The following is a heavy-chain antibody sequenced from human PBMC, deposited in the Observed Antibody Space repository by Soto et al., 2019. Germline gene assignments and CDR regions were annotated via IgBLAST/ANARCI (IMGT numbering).Heavy chain of an antibody. J-gene: IGHJ5*02. D-gene: IGHD2-8*01. Sequence: QVQLQESGPGLVKPSQTLSLTCTVSGGSIRSAGHYWSWIRQHPGKGLEWIGYINDSGSTFYNPSLRSRLNISVDTSENQFSLRLTSVTAADTAVYFCARLGGFCPAAVCAAPFDPWGQGTLVTVSS. V-gene: IGHV4-31*03. CDR1: GGSIRSAGHY. CDR3: ARLGGFCPAAVCAAPFDP. CDR2: INDSGST.